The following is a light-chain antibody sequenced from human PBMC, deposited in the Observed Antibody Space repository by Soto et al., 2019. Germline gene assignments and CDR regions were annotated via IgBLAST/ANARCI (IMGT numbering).Light chain of an antibody. V-gene: IGLV2-14*01. CDR1: SSDVGGYNY. CDR3: TSFTTISPWV. Sequence: QSALTQPASVSGSPGQSITISCTGTSSDVGGYNYVSCFQQHPGKAPKLKIYEVSNRPSGVSNRFSGSKSGNTASLTISELQAEDEADYYCTSFTTISPWVFGGGTQLTVL. J-gene: IGLJ3*02. CDR2: EVS.